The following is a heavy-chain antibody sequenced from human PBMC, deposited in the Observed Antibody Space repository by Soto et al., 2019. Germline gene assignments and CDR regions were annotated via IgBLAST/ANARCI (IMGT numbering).Heavy chain of an antibody. V-gene: IGHV1-3*01. J-gene: IGHJ4*02. CDR2: INAGNGNT. Sequence: ASVKVSCKASGYTFTSYAMHWVRQAPEQRLEWMGWINAGNGNTKYSQKFQGRVTITRDTSASTAYMELSSLRSEDTAVYYCARGYFDWLLEGKYFDYWGQGTLVTVSS. CDR1: GYTFTSYA. D-gene: IGHD3-9*01. CDR3: ARGYFDWLLEGKYFDY.